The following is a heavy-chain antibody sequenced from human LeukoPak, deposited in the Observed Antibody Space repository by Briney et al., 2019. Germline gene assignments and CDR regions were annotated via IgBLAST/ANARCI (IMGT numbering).Heavy chain of an antibody. CDR2: INPSSGDT. J-gene: IGHJ5*02. CDR1: GYTFTGYY. D-gene: IGHD6-19*01. Sequence: ASLKPSCKASGYTFTGYYMHWVRQAPGQGLEWMRRINPSSGDTKYAQTFEGRVTTTRDTSTTTGYMELSRLRSDDTGVYYCAREGGDGSGWLELENWFDPWGQGTQVTVSS. V-gene: IGHV1-2*05. CDR3: AREGGDGSGWLELENWFDP.